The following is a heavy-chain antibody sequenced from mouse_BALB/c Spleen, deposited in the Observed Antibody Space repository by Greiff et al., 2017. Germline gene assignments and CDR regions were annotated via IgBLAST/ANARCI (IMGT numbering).Heavy chain of an antibody. D-gene: IGHD2-3*01. V-gene: IGHV5-17*02. Sequence: EVQLVESGGGLVQPGGSRKLSCAASGFTFSSFGIHWVRQAPEKGLEWVAYISSGSSTIYYADTVKGRFTISRDNPKNTLFLQMTSLRSEDTAMYYCARSYDYAMDYWGQGTSVTVSS. CDR3: ARSYDYAMDY. CDR2: ISSGSSTI. CDR1: GFTFSSFG. J-gene: IGHJ4*01.